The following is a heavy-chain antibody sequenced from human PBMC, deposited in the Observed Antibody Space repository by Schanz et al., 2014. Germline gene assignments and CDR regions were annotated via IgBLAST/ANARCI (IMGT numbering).Heavy chain of an antibody. CDR1: GFTFSSYG. D-gene: IGHD4-17*01. V-gene: IGHV3-7*01. Sequence: EVQLLESGGGVVQPGRSLRLSCAASGFTFSSYGMHWVRQAPGKGLEWVANIKQDGSEKYYVDSVKGRFTISRDNAKKSLYLRMNSLRAEDTAVYYCARDAVTSVLTPGFYYWGQGTLVTVSS. CDR2: IKQDGSEK. CDR3: ARDAVTSVLTPGFYY. J-gene: IGHJ4*02.